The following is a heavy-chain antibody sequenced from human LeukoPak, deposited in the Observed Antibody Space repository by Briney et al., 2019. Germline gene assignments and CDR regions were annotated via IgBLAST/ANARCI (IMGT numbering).Heavy chain of an antibody. D-gene: IGHD2/OR15-2a*01. Sequence: PSETLSLTCIVSGGSISSYNWNWIRQPPGKGLEWIGYMYNSGSTNNNPSLKSRVTISVDKSKNQFPLKLSSVTAADTAVYYCAKESNSSDNWYFDLWGRGTLVTVSS. V-gene: IGHV4-59*01. J-gene: IGHJ2*01. CDR2: MYNSGST. CDR3: AKESNSSDNWYFDL. CDR1: GGSISSYN.